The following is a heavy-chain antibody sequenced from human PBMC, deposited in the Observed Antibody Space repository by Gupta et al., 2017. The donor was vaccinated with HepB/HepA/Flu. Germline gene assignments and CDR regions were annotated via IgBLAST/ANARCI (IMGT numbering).Heavy chain of an antibody. CDR2: ISSSGNTI. CDR3: ARDQKWLQYSWFDP. J-gene: IGHJ5*02. Sequence: EVQLVESGGGLVQPGGSLRLSWAASGFTFSSYNMNWVRQAPGKGLEWVSYISSSGNTIYYADSVKGRFTISRDNAKNSLYLQMNSLRDEDTAVYYCARDQKWLQYSWFDPWGQGTLVTVSS. CDR1: GFTFSSYN. V-gene: IGHV3-48*02. D-gene: IGHD5-12*01.